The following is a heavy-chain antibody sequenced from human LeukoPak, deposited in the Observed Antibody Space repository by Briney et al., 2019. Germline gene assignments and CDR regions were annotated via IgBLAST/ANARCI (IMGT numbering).Heavy chain of an antibody. J-gene: IGHJ6*02. Sequence: GGSLRLSCAASGFTFSSYGMHWVRQAPGKGLEWVAVIWYDGSNKYYADSVKGRFTISRDNSKNTLYLQINSLRAEDTAVYYCAREPGYYYYYGMDVWGQGTTVTVSS. CDR2: IWYDGSNK. CDR1: GFTFSSYG. V-gene: IGHV3-33*01. CDR3: AREPGYYYYYGMDV.